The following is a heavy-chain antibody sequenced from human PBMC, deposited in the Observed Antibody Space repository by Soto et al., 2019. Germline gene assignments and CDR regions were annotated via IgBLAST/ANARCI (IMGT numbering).Heavy chain of an antibody. CDR3: TRDRPPARLLFEELYYGMDV. V-gene: IGHV6-1*01. CDR2: TYYRSKWYN. D-gene: IGHD3-10*01. Sequence: GLEWLGRTYYRSKWYNDYAVSLKSRLTIKPDTSKNQFSLQLNSVTPEDTAVYYCTRDRPPARLLFEELYYGMDVWGQGTTVTVSS. J-gene: IGHJ6*02.